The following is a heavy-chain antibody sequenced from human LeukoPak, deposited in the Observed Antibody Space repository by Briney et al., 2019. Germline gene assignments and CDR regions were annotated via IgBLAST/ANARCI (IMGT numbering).Heavy chain of an antibody. CDR1: GYIFNNYA. Sequence: GGSLRLSCVASGYIFNNYAVSWVRQAPGKGLEWVSAISGSGSTYYADSVKGRFTISRDNAKNSLYLQMNSLRAEDTALYYCAKDISYDILTGYPDYWGQGTLVTVSS. D-gene: IGHD3-9*01. J-gene: IGHJ4*02. CDR3: AKDISYDILTGYPDY. V-gene: IGHV3-23*01. CDR2: ISGSGST.